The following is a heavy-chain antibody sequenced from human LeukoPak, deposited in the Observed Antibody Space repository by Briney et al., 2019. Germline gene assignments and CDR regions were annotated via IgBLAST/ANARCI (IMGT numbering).Heavy chain of an antibody. CDR2: IYWNDDK. J-gene: IGHJ4*02. D-gene: IGHD6-19*01. CDR3: AHRPGRIAVAGGGYFDY. CDR1: GFSLSTSGVG. Sequence: SGPTLVKPTQTLTLTCTFSGFSLSTSGVGVGWIRQPPGKALEWLALIYWNDDKRYSPSLKSRPTITKDTSKNQVVLTMTNMDPVDTATYYCAHRPGRIAVAGGGYFDYWGQGTLVTVSS. V-gene: IGHV2-5*01.